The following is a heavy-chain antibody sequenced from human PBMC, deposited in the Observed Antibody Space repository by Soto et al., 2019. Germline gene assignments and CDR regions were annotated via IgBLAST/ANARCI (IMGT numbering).Heavy chain of an antibody. CDR2: INPSGGST. CDR1: GYTFTSYY. V-gene: IGHV1-46*01. J-gene: IGHJ4*02. CDR3: AADPYCGGDCYFDY. Sequence: ASVKVSCKASGYTFTSYYMHWVRQAPGQGLEWMGIINPSGGSTSYAQKFQGRVTITRDMSTNTAYMELTSLRSEDTAVYYCAADPYCGGDCYFDYWGQGTMVTVSS. D-gene: IGHD2-21*02.